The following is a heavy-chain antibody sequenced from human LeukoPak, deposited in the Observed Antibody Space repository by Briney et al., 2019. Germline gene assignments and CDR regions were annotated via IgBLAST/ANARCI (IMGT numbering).Heavy chain of an antibody. J-gene: IGHJ3*02. Sequence: GGSLRLSCAASGFTFSSYGMHWVRQAPGKGLEWVAVISYDGSNKYYADSVKGRFTISRDNSKNTLYLQMNSLRAEDTAVYYCAGVAVAGSGHAFDIWGQGTMVTVSS. CDR3: AGVAVAGSGHAFDI. D-gene: IGHD6-19*01. CDR2: ISYDGSNK. CDR1: GFTFSSYG. V-gene: IGHV3-30*03.